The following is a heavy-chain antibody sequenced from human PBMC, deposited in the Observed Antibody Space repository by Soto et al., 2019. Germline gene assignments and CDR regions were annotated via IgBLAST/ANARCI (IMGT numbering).Heavy chain of an antibody. V-gene: IGHV3-23*01. CDR3: AKDKMEQWLVGGYFDY. Sequence: GSLRLSCSASGFTFNIYAMSWVRQAPGKGLEWVSAIIDDGGRAYYADSVKGRFTISRDNSKNTLSLQMNSLRAEDTAVYYCAKDKMEQWLVGGYFDYWGQGTQVTVSS. D-gene: IGHD6-19*01. J-gene: IGHJ4*02. CDR2: IIDDGGRA. CDR1: GFTFNIYA.